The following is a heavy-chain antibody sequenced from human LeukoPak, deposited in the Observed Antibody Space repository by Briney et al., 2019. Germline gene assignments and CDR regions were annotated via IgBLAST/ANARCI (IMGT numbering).Heavy chain of an antibody. J-gene: IGHJ3*02. CDR2: INPSGGST. D-gene: IGHD2-21*01. CDR3: ARVRYCGGDCYTPFDAFDI. Sequence: GASVKVSCKASGYTFTSYYMHWVRQAPGQGLEWMGIINPSGGSTSYAQKFQGRVTMTRDTSTSTVYMELSSLRPEDTAVYYCARVRYCGGDCYTPFDAFDIWGQGTMVTVSS. CDR1: GYTFTSYY. V-gene: IGHV1-46*03.